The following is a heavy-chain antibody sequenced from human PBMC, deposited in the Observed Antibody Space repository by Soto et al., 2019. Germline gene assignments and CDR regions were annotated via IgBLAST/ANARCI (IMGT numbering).Heavy chain of an antibody. V-gene: IGHV3-13*01. CDR3: AREDSSSRELGY. CDR2: IGTAGDT. Sequence: GGSLRLSCAASGFTFSSYDMHWVRQATGKGLEWVSAIGTAGDTYYPGSVKGRFTISRENAKNSLYLQMNSLRAEDTAVYYCAREDSSSRELGYWGQGTLVTVSS. CDR1: GFTFSSYD. D-gene: IGHD6-6*01. J-gene: IGHJ4*02.